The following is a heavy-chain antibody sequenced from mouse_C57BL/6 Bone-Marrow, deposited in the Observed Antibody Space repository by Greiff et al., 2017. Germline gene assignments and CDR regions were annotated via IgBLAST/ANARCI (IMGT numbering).Heavy chain of an antibody. Sequence: EVKLMESGEGLVKPGGSLKLSCAASGFTFSSYAMSWVRQTPEKRLEWVAYISSGGDYIYYADTVKGRFTISRDNARNTLYLQMSSLKSEDTAMYYCTRDLTGTIDYWGQGTTLTVSS. J-gene: IGHJ2*01. CDR1: GFTFSSYA. D-gene: IGHD4-1*01. V-gene: IGHV5-9-1*02. CDR3: TRDLTGTIDY. CDR2: ISSGGDYI.